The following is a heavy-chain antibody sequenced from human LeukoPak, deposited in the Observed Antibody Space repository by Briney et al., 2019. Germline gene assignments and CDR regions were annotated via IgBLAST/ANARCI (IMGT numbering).Heavy chain of an antibody. Sequence: PSETLSLTCTVSGGSISSYYWSWIRQPPGKGLEWIGYIYYSGSTNYNPSLKSRVTISVDTSKNQFSLKLSSVTAADTAVYYCARHVPVAGQPIPYPDAFDIWGQGTMATVSS. D-gene: IGHD6-19*01. CDR3: ARHVPVAGQPIPYPDAFDI. V-gene: IGHV4-59*08. J-gene: IGHJ3*02. CDR2: IYYSGST. CDR1: GGSISSYY.